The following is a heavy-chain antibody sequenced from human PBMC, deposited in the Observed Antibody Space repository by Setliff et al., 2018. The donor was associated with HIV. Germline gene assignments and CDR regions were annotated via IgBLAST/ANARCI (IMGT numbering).Heavy chain of an antibody. Sequence: ASVKVSCKASGFTFTTYYMHWVRQAPGQGLEWMGIINPSGGSTSYAQRFQGRVTMTRDTSTSTAYMELSSLRSEDTAVYYCARNPQPTGTPDYYYYYYMDVWGKGTTVTVS. D-gene: IGHD1-1*01. J-gene: IGHJ6*03. CDR3: ARNPQPTGTPDYYYYYYMDV. CDR2: INPSGGST. V-gene: IGHV1-46*01. CDR1: GFTFTTYY.